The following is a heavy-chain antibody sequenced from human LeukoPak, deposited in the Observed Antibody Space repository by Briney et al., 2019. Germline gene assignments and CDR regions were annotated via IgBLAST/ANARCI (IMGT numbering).Heavy chain of an antibody. CDR1: GYTFTSYG. CDR2: ISAYNGNT. CDR3: ARDMITFGGVIEGEDY. J-gene: IGHJ4*02. Sequence: GASVKVSFKSSGYTFTSYGISWVRQAPGQGLEWMGWISAYNGNTNYAQKLQGRVTMTTDTSTSTAYMELRSLRSDDTAVYYCARDMITFGGVIEGEDYWGQGTLVTVSS. V-gene: IGHV1-18*01. D-gene: IGHD3-16*02.